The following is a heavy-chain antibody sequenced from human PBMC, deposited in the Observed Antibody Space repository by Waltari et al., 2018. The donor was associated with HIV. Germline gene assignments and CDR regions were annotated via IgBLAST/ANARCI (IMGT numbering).Heavy chain of an antibody. V-gene: IGHV3-66*02. D-gene: IGHD2-15*01. CDR1: GFTVSSNY. Sequence: EVQLVESGGGLVQPGGSLRLSCAASGFTVSSNYMSWVRQAPGKGLEWVSVIYSGGSTYYADSVKGRFTISRDNSKNTLYLQMNSLRAEDTAVYYCAREDIVASTSPHFDYWGQGTLVTVSS. J-gene: IGHJ4*02. CDR2: IYSGGST. CDR3: AREDIVASTSPHFDY.